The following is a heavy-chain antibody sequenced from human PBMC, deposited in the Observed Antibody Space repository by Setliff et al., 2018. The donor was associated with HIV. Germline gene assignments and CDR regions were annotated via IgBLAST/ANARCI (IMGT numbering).Heavy chain of an antibody. D-gene: IGHD2-15*01. CDR2: IHPNSGGT. Sequence: GASVKVSCKASGYTFTDYYIHWVRRVPGQGLDWMGRIHPNSGGTNSAQKFQGRITMTRDTSMKTAYMELTRLTFDDAALYYCARVGVGASTLNFFDLWGQGTLITVSS. CDR1: GYTFTDYY. V-gene: IGHV1-2*06. CDR3: ARVGVGASTLNFFDL. J-gene: IGHJ4*02.